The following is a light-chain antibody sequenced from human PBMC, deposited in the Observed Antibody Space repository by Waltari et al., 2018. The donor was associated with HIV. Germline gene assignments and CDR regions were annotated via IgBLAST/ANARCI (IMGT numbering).Light chain of an antibody. CDR1: DLGSNS. Sequence: SYVLTQPPSVSVAPGETATISCGGNDLGSNSVHWYQQSPGQAPLPVIYDESDRPSGIPERFSASKFGNTATLTISRVEAGDEADYYCQVWDSSSDQGVFGGGTKLTVL. CDR3: QVWDSSSDQGV. J-gene: IGLJ2*01. CDR2: DES. V-gene: IGLV3-21*04.